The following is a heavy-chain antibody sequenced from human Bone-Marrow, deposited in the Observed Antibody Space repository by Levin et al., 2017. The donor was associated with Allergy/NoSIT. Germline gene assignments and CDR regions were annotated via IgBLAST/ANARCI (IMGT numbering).Heavy chain of an antibody. D-gene: IGHD1-1*01. CDR2: IRSSGSAT. V-gene: IGHV3-11*01. J-gene: IGHJ4*02. CDR3: ARSGPTGIFFPLDY. CDR1: GGIVSDYY. Sequence: PGGSLRLSCAASGGIVSDYYRTWVRQAPGKGLEWVSNIRSSGSATFYADSVKGRFTVARDNAKNSLYLQMNSLRAEDTAVYYCARSGPTGIFFPLDYWGQGTLVTVSS.